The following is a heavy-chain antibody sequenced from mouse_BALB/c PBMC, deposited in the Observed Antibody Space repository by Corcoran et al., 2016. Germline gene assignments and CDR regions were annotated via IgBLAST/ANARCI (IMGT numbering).Heavy chain of an antibody. CDR1: GYSFTSYY. V-gene: IGHV1-66*01. Sequence: QVQLQQSGPELVKPGASVKISCKASGYSFTSYYIHWVKQRPGQGLEWIGWIFPGSGNTKYNEKFKGKATLTADTSSSTAYMQLSSLTSEDSAFYFCAKTARATYYFDYWGQGTTLAVSS. J-gene: IGHJ2*01. CDR3: AKTARATYYFDY. D-gene: IGHD3-2*01. CDR2: IFPGSGNT.